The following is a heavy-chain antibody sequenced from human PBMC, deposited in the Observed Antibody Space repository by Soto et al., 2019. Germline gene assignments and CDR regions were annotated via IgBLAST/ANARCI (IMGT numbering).Heavy chain of an antibody. D-gene: IGHD3-10*01. J-gene: IGHJ3*02. Sequence: ASVKVSCKASGYTFTSYGISWVRQAPGQGLEWMGWVSAYNGNTNYAQKLQGRVTMTTDTSTSTAYMELRSLRSDDTAVDYWARDGARNYYGWGTYYQDAFDIWGQGTMVTVSS. V-gene: IGHV1-18*01. CDR3: ARDGARNYYGWGTYYQDAFDI. CDR1: GYTFTSYG. CDR2: VSAYNGNT.